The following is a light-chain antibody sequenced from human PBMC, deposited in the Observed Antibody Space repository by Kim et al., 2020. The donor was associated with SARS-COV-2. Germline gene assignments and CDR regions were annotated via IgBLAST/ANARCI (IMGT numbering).Light chain of an antibody. CDR2: QDS. V-gene: IGLV3-1*01. CDR1: KLGDKY. Sequence: GSPGQTASITCSGDKLGDKYACWYQQKPGQPPVLVIYQDSKRPSGIPERFSGSNSGNTATLTISGTQAMDEADYYCQAWDSSTEVFGGGTQLTVL. J-gene: IGLJ2*01. CDR3: QAWDSSTEV.